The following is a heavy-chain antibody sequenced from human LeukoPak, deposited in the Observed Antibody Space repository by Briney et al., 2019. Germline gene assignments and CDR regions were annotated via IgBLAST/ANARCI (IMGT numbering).Heavy chain of an antibody. V-gene: IGHV1-3*01. CDR3: ASLGSSSWYLDY. CDR2: INAGNGNT. CDR1: GYTFTSYA. D-gene: IGHD6-13*01. Sequence: APVKVSCKASGYTFTSYAMHWVRQAPGQRLEWMGWINAGNGNTKYSQKFQGRVTITRDTSASTAYMELSSLRSEDTAVYYCASLGSSSWYLDYWGQGTLVTVSS. J-gene: IGHJ4*02.